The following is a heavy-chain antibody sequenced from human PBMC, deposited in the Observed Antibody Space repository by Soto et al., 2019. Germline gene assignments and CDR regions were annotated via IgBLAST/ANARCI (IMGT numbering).Heavy chain of an antibody. CDR1: GFSLCSYA. J-gene: IGHJ4*02. Sequence: SMEICCASCGFSLCSYAMAVSRQTTGKGLEWVSAISGSGGDTYYIDSVKGRFAISRDNSKTTLYLQMTSLRAEDTALYFCVKLGNSTWSPHYVFDYWGQGSLVTV. CDR3: VKLGNSTWSPHYVFDY. V-gene: IGHV3-23*01. D-gene: IGHD6-13*01. CDR2: ISGSGGDT.